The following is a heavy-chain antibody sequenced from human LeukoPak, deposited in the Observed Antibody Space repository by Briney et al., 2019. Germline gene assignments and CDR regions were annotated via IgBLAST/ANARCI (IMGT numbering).Heavy chain of an antibody. CDR3: ASNVDTAMAHLHPFDY. D-gene: IGHD5-18*01. Sequence: PLETLSLTCAVSGGSISSGGYSWSWIRQPPGKGLEWIGYIYHSGSTYYNPSLKSRVTISVDRSKNQFSLKLSSVTAADTAVYYCASNVDTAMAHLHPFDYWGQGTLVTVSS. CDR1: GGSISSGGYS. V-gene: IGHV4-30-2*01. J-gene: IGHJ4*02. CDR2: IYHSGST.